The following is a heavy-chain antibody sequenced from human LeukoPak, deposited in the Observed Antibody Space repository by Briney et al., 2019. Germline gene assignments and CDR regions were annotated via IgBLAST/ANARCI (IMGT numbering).Heavy chain of an antibody. CDR3: ASIEMATHYFDH. J-gene: IGHJ4*02. Sequence: SVQVSCKASGYTFTGYSMHWVRQAPGQGLEWMGWINPNSGGTDYAQKFQGRVTLTRDTSISTAYMELSRLRSDDTAMYYCASIEMATHYFDHWGQGTLDTV. CDR1: GYTFTGYS. V-gene: IGHV1-2*02. CDR2: INPNSGGT. D-gene: IGHD5-24*01.